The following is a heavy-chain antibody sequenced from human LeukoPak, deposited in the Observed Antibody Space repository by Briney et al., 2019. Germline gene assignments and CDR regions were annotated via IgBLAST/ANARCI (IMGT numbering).Heavy chain of an antibody. CDR3: ATLWGLGYCSGGSCFDY. CDR2: MNPNSGNT. CDR1: GYTFTSYD. J-gene: IGHJ4*02. Sequence: EASVKVSCKASGYTFTSYDINWVRQATGQGLEWMGWMNPNSGNTGYAQKFQGRATMTRNTSISTAYMELSSLRSEDTAVYYCATLWGLGYCSGGSCFDYWGQGTLVTVSS. D-gene: IGHD2-15*01. V-gene: IGHV1-8*01.